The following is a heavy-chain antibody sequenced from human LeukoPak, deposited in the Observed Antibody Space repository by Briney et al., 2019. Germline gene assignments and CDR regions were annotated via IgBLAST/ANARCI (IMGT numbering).Heavy chain of an antibody. CDR3: ARHRIDYGDRSLYY. D-gene: IGHD4-17*01. V-gene: IGHV5-51*01. Sequence: GESLKISCKGSGYTFTSYWMGWVRQIPGKGLEWMGTIFPGDSYSRYSPPFKGRVTISAHKSRSTPYLQWSSLKASDTAMYDCARHRIDYGDRSLYY. CDR2: IFPGDSYS. J-gene: IGHJ4*01. CDR1: GYTFTSYW.